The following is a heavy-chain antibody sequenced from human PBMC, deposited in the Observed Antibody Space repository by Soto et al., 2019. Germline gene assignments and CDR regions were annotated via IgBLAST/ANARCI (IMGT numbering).Heavy chain of an antibody. D-gene: IGHD2-2*01. Sequence: PGGSLRLSCSASGFTFSSYGMHWVRKAPGKGLEWVAVIWYDGSNKYYADSVKGRFTISRDNSKNTLYLQMNSLRAEDTAVYYCARDFRGDVYPVYYYYYGMDVWGQGTTVTVSS. CDR1: GFTFSSYG. J-gene: IGHJ6*02. V-gene: IGHV3-33*01. CDR3: ARDFRGDVYPVYYYYYGMDV. CDR2: IWYDGSNK.